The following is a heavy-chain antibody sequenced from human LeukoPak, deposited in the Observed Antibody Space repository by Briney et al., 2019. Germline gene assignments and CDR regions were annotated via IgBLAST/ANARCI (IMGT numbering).Heavy chain of an antibody. CDR3: ARAAAHSGDWFDP. D-gene: IGHD2-15*01. Sequence: GASVKVSCKASGYTFTGYYMHWVRQAPGQGLGWMGWINPNSGGTNYAQKFQGRVTMTRDTSISTAYMELSRLRSDDTAVYYCARAAAHSGDWFDPWGQGTLVTVSS. CDR2: INPNSGGT. J-gene: IGHJ5*02. CDR1: GYTFTGYY. V-gene: IGHV1-2*02.